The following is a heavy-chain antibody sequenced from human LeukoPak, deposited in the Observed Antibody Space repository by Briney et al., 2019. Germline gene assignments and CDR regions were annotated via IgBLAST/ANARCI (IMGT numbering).Heavy chain of an antibody. CDR3: ARDRVIAHRDYSNYEPRNWFDP. CDR2: IIPILGIA. V-gene: IGHV1-69*04. J-gene: IGHJ5*02. Sequence: GASVKVSCKASGGTFSSYAISWVRQAPGQGLEWMGRIIPILGIANYAQKFQGRVTITADKSTSTAYVELSSLRSEDTAVYYCARDRVIAHRDYSNYEPRNWFDPWGQGTLVTVSS. CDR1: GGTFSSYA. D-gene: IGHD4-11*01.